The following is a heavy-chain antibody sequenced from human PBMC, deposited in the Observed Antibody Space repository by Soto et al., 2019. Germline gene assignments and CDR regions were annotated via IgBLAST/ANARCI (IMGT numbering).Heavy chain of an antibody. CDR2: IYYSGST. CDR1: GCSISSSSYY. D-gene: IGHD2-21*01. CDR3: AVVLLRAHAGPFDY. V-gene: IGHV4-39*01. J-gene: IGHJ4*02. Sequence: QLQLQESGPGLVKPSATLSLTCTVSGCSISSSSYYWCWIRQPPGKGLEWIGSIYYSGSTYYNPSLKSRVTISVDTSKNQFSLKLSSVTAADTALYYCAVVLLRAHAGPFDYWGQGTLVTVSS.